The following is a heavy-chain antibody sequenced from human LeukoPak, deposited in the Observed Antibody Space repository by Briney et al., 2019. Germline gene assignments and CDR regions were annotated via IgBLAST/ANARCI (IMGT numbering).Heavy chain of an antibody. V-gene: IGHV4-34*01. D-gene: IGHD3-3*01. CDR3: ARGRGRCDFWSGYHGYYFDY. Sequence: SETLSLTCAVYGGSFSGYYWSWIRQPPGKGLEWIGEINHSGSTNYNPSLKSRVTISVDTSKNQFSLKLGSVTAADTAVYYCARGRGRCDFWSGYHGYYFDYWGQGTLVTVSS. J-gene: IGHJ4*02. CDR2: INHSGST. CDR1: GGSFSGYY.